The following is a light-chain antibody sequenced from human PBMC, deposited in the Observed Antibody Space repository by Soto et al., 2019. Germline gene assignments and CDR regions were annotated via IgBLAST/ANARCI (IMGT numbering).Light chain of an antibody. V-gene: IGKV3-11*01. CDR3: QQRSNWSWT. CDR1: QSVSSY. J-gene: IGKJ1*01. CDR2: DAS. Sequence: EIVLTQSPATLSLSPGERATLSCRASQSVSSYLAWYQQKPGQAPRLLIYDASNRATGIPSRFSGSGSGTDFTLTISSLEPEDFAVYYCQQRSNWSWTFGHGTKVDI.